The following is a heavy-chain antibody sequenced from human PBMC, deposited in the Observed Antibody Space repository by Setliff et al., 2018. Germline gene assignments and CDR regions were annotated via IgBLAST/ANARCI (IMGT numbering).Heavy chain of an antibody. CDR1: QFSFSSYA. J-gene: IGHJ3*02. CDR2: VSGNGAIT. V-gene: IGHV3-23*01. D-gene: IGHD3-22*01. CDR3: ARALDYYDSSGNPDAFDM. Sequence: PGGSLRLSCAASQFSFSSYAMSWVRQAPGKRLEWVSTVSGNGAITYYADSVKGRFTISRDNPKNTLHLHMISLRAEDTALYFCARALDYYDSSGNPDAFDMWGLGTMVTVSS.